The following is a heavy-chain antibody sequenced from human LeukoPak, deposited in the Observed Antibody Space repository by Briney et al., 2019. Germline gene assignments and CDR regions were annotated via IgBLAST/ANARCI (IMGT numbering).Heavy chain of an antibody. J-gene: IGHJ4*02. CDR1: GFTYSTCG. CDR2: ISYDGSNK. CDR3: ARASA. Sequence: GGSLRLSCVASGFTYSTCGMHWVRQAPGKGLEWVAVISYDGSNKYYADSVKGRFTISRDNSKNTLYLQMNSLRAEDTAVYYCARASAWGQGTLVTVSS. V-gene: IGHV3-30*19.